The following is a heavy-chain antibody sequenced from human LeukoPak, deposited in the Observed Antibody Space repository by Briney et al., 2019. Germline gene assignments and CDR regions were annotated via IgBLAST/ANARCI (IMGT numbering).Heavy chain of an antibody. J-gene: IGHJ6*04. CDR2: IIPIFGTA. D-gene: IGHD1-1*01. CDR3: AIFYNWNDPRSYYYYGMDV. V-gene: IGHV1-69*01. CDR1: GGTFSSYA. Sequence: SVKVSCKASGGTFSSYAISWVRQAPGQGLEWMGGIIPIFGTANYAQKFQGRVTITADESTSTAYMELSSLRSEDTAVYYCAIFYNWNDPRSYYYYGMDVWGKGTTVTVSS.